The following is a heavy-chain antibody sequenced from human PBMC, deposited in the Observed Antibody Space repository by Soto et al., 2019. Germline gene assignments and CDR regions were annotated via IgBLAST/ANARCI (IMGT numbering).Heavy chain of an antibody. CDR1: RYTFTSYG. V-gene: IGHV1-18*04. D-gene: IGHD3-16*01. Sequence: ASVNVSCKASRYTFTSYGISWVRQAPGQGLEWMGWISAYNGNKNYAQKLQGRVTMTTDTSTSTAYMELRSLRSDDTAVYYCAREGAGGSYYYYGSEVWGKGTTVIGSS. J-gene: IGHJ6*04. CDR3: AREGAGGSYYYYGSEV. CDR2: ISAYNGNK.